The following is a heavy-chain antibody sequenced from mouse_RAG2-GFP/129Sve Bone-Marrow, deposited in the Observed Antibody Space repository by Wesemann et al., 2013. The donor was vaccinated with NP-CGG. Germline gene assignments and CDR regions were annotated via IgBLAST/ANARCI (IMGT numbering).Heavy chain of an antibody. V-gene: IGHV1-67*01. CDR3: ARKGPGIAMDY. J-gene: IGHJ4*01. CDR2: ISTYYGNT. Sequence: QVQLQQSGPELVRPGVSVKISCKGSGYTFTDYAMHWVKQSHAKSLEWIGVISTYYGNTNYNQKFKGKATMTVDKSSSTAYMELARLTSEDSAIYYCARKGPGIAMDYWGQGTSVTVSS. CDR1: GYTFTDYA. D-gene: IGHD3-3*01.